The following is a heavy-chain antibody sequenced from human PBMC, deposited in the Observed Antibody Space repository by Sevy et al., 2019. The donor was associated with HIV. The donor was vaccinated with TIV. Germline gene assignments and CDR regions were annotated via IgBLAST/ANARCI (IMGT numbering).Heavy chain of an antibody. CDR3: AGGRGTYYDTSGYPYLLEAGFDY. CDR1: GFPFNYYA. V-gene: IGHV3-48*02. CDR2: INSDSDTM. J-gene: IGHJ4*02. Sequence: GGSLRLSCVASGFPFNYYAMNWVRQAPGKGLEWILYINSDSDTMYYGDSVKGRFTISRDNAKNSLYLQMNSLRDEDTAVYYCAGGRGTYYDTSGYPYLLEAGFDYWGQGTLVTVSS. D-gene: IGHD3-22*01.